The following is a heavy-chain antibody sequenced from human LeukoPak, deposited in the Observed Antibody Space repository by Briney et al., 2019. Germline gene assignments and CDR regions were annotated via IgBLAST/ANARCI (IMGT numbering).Heavy chain of an antibody. V-gene: IGHV1-18*01. D-gene: IGHD3-22*01. J-gene: IGHJ4*02. Sequence: ASVKISCKASGYTFTRNGISWVRQAPREGLEWMEWFSAYNGNTNYAQKFQGRVTMTTDPPTSTAYMELRSLRSDDTAVYYCAYESSAYYVYWGQGTLVTVSS. CDR1: GYTFTRNG. CDR3: AYESSAYYVY. CDR2: FSAYNGNT.